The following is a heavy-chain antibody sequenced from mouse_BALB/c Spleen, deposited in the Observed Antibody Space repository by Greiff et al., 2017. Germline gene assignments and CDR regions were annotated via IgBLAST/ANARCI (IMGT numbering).Heavy chain of an antibody. CDR3: ARHAMDY. J-gene: IGHJ4*01. CDR2: ISSGGGST. CDR1: GFAFSSYD. Sequence: DVHLVESGGGLVKPGGSLKLSCAASGFAFSSYDMSWVRQTPEKRLEWVAYISSGGGSTYYPDTVKGRFTISRDNAKNTLYLQMSSLKSEDTAMYYCARHAMDYWGQGTSVTVSS. V-gene: IGHV5-12-1*01.